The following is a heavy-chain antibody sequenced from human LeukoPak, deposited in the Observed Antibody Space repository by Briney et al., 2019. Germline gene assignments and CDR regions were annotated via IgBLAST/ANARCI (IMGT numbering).Heavy chain of an antibody. Sequence: SETLYLTCTVSDGSSSSHYWSWVRQPPGKGLEWIGYIYYSGSTNYNPSLKSRVTISVDTSKNQFSLKLSSVTAADTAVYYCARTDSSGYYYLSAFDIWGQGTMVTVSS. J-gene: IGHJ3*02. CDR2: IYYSGST. V-gene: IGHV4-59*11. CDR3: ARTDSSGYYYLSAFDI. D-gene: IGHD3-22*01. CDR1: DGSSSSHY.